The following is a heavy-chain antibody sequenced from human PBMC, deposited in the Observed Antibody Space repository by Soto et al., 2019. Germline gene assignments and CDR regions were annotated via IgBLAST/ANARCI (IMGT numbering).Heavy chain of an antibody. Sequence: KPSETLSLTCTVSGGSISSGGYNWSWIRQHPXKGLEWIGYIYYSGSTYYNPSLKSRVTISVDTSKNQFSLKLSSVTAADTAVYYCARYVVVPAATISRFDPWGQGTLVTVSS. CDR1: GGSISSGGYN. D-gene: IGHD2-2*01. CDR3: ARYVVVPAATISRFDP. CDR2: IYYSGST. J-gene: IGHJ5*02. V-gene: IGHV4-31*03.